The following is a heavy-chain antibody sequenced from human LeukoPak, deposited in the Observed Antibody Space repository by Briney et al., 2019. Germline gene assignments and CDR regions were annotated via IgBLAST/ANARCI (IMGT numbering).Heavy chain of an antibody. V-gene: IGHV1-18*01. J-gene: IGHJ4*02. CDR1: GYTFTHHG. D-gene: IGHD6-19*01. Sequence: ASVKVSCKASGYTFTHHGISWVRQAPGQGLEWMGWISCYNGDTNYAQNLQGRVTMSTDTSTSTAYIELTGLRSDDTAVYYCVRDPTNTSGRYAYFDYWGQGTLVTVSS. CDR3: VRDPTNTSGRYAYFDY. CDR2: ISCYNGDT.